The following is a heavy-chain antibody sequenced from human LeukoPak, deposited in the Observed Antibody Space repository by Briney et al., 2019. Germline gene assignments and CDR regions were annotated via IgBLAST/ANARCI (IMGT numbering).Heavy chain of an antibody. CDR3: TADMPASSRASDY. V-gene: IGHV3-15*01. D-gene: IGHD2-15*01. J-gene: IGHJ4*02. Sequence: GGSLRLSCVASGFTFSDAWMSWVRQAPGMGLEWVGRIKSKTDGGATDYAAPVKGRFTISRDDSKTPLYLQVNSLKTEDTAVYYCTADMPASSRASDYWGQGTPVTVSS. CDR2: IKSKTDGGAT. CDR1: GFTFSDAW.